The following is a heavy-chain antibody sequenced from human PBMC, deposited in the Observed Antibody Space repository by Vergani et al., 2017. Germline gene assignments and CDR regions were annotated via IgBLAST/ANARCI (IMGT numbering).Heavy chain of an antibody. J-gene: IGHJ5*01. CDR2: ISFDGTNE. Sequence: QVQLVESGGGVVQPGTSLRLSCVVSGFALNIHAMYWVRQAPGKGLEWVVGISFDGTNEYYPDLVKGRFTISRDNAQNTLYLQMNSLRVEDTGVYYCARARCIETCYMSNWLDSWGQGTLVTVSS. V-gene: IGHV3-30-3*01. CDR3: ARARCIETCYMSNWLDS. CDR1: GFALNIHA. D-gene: IGHD3-9*01.